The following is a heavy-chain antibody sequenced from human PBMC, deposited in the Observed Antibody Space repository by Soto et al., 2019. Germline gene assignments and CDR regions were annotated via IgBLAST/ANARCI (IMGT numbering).Heavy chain of an antibody. D-gene: IGHD3-22*01. CDR3: ARRYYYDSSGYYYAP. CDR1: GFTVSSNY. J-gene: IGHJ4*02. V-gene: IGHV3-66*04. Sequence: QLVESGGGLVQPGGSLRLSCAASGFTVSSNYMSWVRQAPGKGLEWVSVIYSGGSTYYADSVKGRFTISRDNSKYTLYLQMNSLRAEDTAVYFCARRYYYDSSGYYYAPWGQGTLVTVSS. CDR2: IYSGGST.